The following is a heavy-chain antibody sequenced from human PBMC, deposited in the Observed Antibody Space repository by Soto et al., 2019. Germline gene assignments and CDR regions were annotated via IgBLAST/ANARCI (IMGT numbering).Heavy chain of an antibody. J-gene: IGHJ4*02. V-gene: IGHV1-8*01. D-gene: IGHD2-2*01. CDR2: MNPNSGNT. CDR3: ARGLALHCSSTSCYDDFDY. CDR1: GYTFTSYD. Sequence: ASVKVSCKASGYTFTSYDINWVRQATGQGLEWMGWMNPNSGNTGYAQKFQGRVTMTRNTSISTAYMELSSLRSEDTAVYYCARGLALHCSSTSCYDDFDYWGQGTLVTVSS.